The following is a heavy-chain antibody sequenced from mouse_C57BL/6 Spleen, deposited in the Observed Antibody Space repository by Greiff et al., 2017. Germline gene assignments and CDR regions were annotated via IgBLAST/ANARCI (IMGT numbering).Heavy chain of an antibody. Sequence: QVQLQQPGAELVKPGASVKLSCKASGYTFTSYWMHWVKQRPGQGLEWIGMIHPNSGSTNYNEKFKSKATLTVDKSSSTAYMQLSSLTSEDSAVYYCARGTTVANWYFDVWGTGTTVTVSS. V-gene: IGHV1-64*01. CDR2: IHPNSGST. J-gene: IGHJ1*03. D-gene: IGHD1-1*01. CDR1: GYTFTSYW. CDR3: ARGTTVANWYFDV.